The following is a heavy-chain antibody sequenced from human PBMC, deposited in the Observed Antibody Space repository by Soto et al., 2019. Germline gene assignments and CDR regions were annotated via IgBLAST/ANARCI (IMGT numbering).Heavy chain of an antibody. CDR2: INHSGST. Sequence: KTPETLSLTCAVYGGSFSGCYWSWIRQPPGKGLEWIGEINHSGSTNYNPSLKSRVTISVDTSKNQFSLKLSSVTAADTAVYYCARVEIVPSARGYYYGMDVWGQGTTVTVSS. V-gene: IGHV4-34*01. CDR3: ARVEIVPSARGYYYGMDV. J-gene: IGHJ6*02. D-gene: IGHD2-2*01. CDR1: GGSFSGCY.